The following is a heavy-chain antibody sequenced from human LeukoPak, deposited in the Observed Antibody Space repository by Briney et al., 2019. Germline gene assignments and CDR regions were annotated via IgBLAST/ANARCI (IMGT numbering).Heavy chain of an antibody. J-gene: IGHJ4*02. CDR1: GFTFSSYS. Sequence: GGSLRLSCAASGFTFSSYSMNWVRQAPGKGREWVSSISSSSSYIYYADSVKGRFTISRDNAKNSLYLQMNSLRAEDTAVYYCARETRGSYVPGLDSWGQGTLVTVSS. D-gene: IGHD1-26*01. CDR3: ARETRGSYVPGLDS. V-gene: IGHV3-21*01. CDR2: ISSSSSYI.